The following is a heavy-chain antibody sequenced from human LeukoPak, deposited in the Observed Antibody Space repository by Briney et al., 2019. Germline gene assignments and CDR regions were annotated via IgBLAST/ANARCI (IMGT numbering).Heavy chain of an antibody. CDR3: AKAKSYSSGSSGY. CDR1: GFTFSSYD. Sequence: GRSLRLSCAASGFTFSSYDMHWVRQAPGKGLEWVAVISYDGSTIYYADSVKGRFTISRDNSKNTLYQQMNSLEAEDTAVYYCAKAKSYSSGSSGYWGQGTPVTVSS. J-gene: IGHJ4*02. CDR2: ISYDGSTI. D-gene: IGHD5-18*01. V-gene: IGHV3-30*18.